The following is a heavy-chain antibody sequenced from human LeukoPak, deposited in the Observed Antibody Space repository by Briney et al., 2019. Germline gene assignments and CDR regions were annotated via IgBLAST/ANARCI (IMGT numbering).Heavy chain of an antibody. V-gene: IGHV3-11*01. CDR3: AKDYSSGLDAFDI. Sequence: PGGSLRLSCAASGFAFSDYYMSWIRQAPGKGLEWVSYITSSSSTIYYADSVKGRFTISRDNAKNSLYLQMNSLRAEDTAVYYCAKDYSSGLDAFDIWGQGTMVTVSS. CDR2: ITSSSSTI. CDR1: GFAFSDYY. J-gene: IGHJ3*02. D-gene: IGHD6-19*01.